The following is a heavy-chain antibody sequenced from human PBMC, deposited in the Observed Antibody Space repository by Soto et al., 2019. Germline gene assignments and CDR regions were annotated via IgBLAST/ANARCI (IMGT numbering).Heavy chain of an antibody. Sequence: QVQLQESGPGLVKPSGTLSLTCAVSGGSITSSNWWSWVRQPPGRGLEWIGGIYHGGSTIYNPSPTCRVSLSVDKSRNQFSLDLTSVTAADTAVYFCARTIGSSSWVTPIGYLDYWGRGALVTVSS. CDR2: IYHGGST. V-gene: IGHV4-4*02. D-gene: IGHD6-13*01. CDR3: ARTIGSSSWVTPIGYLDY. J-gene: IGHJ4*02. CDR1: GGSITSSNW.